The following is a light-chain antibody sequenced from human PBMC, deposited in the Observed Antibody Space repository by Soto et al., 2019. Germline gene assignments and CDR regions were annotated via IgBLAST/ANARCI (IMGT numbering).Light chain of an antibody. J-gene: IGKJ1*01. V-gene: IGKV1-39*01. CDR1: QTISSY. CDR3: QHYNSYSEA. CDR2: AAS. Sequence: DIQMTQSPSSLSASVGDRVTITCRASQTISSYLNWYQQKPGKAPNLLINAASSLQSGVPSRFSSSGSGTEFTLTISNLQPDDFATYYCQHYNSYSEAFGQGTKVDIK.